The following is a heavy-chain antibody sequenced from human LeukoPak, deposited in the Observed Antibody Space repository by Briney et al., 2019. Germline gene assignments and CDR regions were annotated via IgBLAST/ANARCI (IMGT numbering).Heavy chain of an antibody. CDR2: IWYDGSNK. V-gene: IGHV3-33*01. D-gene: IGHD6-13*01. J-gene: IGHJ4*02. Sequence: GGSLRLSCAASGFAFSTYAMYWVRQAPGKGLEWVTVIWYDGSNKYYADSVKGRFTISRDNSKNTLYLQMNSLRAEDTAVYYCARGDRAAAAFDSWGQGTLVTVSS. CDR1: GFAFSTYA. CDR3: ARGDRAAAAFDS.